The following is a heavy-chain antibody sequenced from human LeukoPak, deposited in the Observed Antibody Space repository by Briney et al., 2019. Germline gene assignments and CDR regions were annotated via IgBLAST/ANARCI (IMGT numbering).Heavy chain of an antibody. CDR3: ARGKSGYSP. Sequence: ASVKVSCKASGYTFTENYIHWVRQAPGQGLEWMGLINPYTGAANYTQNFQGRGTMTRDTSVSTAYMHLSGLRSDDTAVYYCARGKSGYSPWSQGTPVTVSS. CDR1: GYTFTENY. J-gene: IGHJ4*02. D-gene: IGHD3-22*01. CDR2: INPYTGAA. V-gene: IGHV1-2*02.